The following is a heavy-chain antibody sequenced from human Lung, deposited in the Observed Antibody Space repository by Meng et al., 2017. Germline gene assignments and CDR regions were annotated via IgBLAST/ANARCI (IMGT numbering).Heavy chain of an antibody. J-gene: IGHJ4*02. CDR2: INPKSGDT. CDR1: GSTFPDYW. CDR3: ARDEDISAAGKLFGNY. Sequence: QLEQSGAEVKKPGASMKVSCKAFGSTFPDYWLHWVRLAPGQGLEWMGRINPKSGDTHYAQRFQGRVTMTGDTSISTAYMELSGLRSDDTAMYYCARDEDISAAGKLFGNYWGQGTLVTVSS. D-gene: IGHD6-13*01. V-gene: IGHV1-2*06.